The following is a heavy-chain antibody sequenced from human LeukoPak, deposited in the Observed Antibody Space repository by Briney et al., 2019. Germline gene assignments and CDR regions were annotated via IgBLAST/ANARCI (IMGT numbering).Heavy chain of an antibody. CDR3: AKERDTAMVTIDY. D-gene: IGHD5-18*01. Sequence: PGRSLRLSCVASGFTFSHYGMHWVRQAPGKGLEWVAFIRYDGSNKYYADSVKGRFTISRDNSKNTLYLQMNSLRAEDTAVYYCAKERDTAMVTIDYWGQGTLVTVSS. CDR2: IRYDGSNK. J-gene: IGHJ4*02. V-gene: IGHV3-30*02. CDR1: GFTFSHYG.